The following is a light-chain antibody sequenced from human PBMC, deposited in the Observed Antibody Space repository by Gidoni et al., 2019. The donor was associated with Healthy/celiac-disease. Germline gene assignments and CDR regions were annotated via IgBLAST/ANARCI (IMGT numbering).Light chain of an antibody. CDR3: QQYNSYPYT. J-gene: IGKJ2*01. Sequence: DIQMTQSPSTLSASVGDRVTTTCRASQSISSWLAWYQQKPGKAPKLLIYDASSLESGVPSRFSGSGSGTEFTLTISSLQPDDFATYYCQQYNSYPYTFGQGTKLEIK. CDR2: DAS. CDR1: QSISSW. V-gene: IGKV1-5*01.